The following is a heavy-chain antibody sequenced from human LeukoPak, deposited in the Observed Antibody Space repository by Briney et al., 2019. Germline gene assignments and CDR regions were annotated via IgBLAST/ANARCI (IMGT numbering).Heavy chain of an antibody. Sequence: AGPLRLSCEASGFTHSNAWMSWVRQAHGQGLKWVGRIKSNTDGGTTDYAAPVKGRFTISRDDSKNTLYLQMNSLKTEDTAVYYCTTDALLYLGYCSSTSCHTDYWGQGTLVTVSS. CDR2: IKSNTDGGTT. V-gene: IGHV3-15*01. CDR3: TTDALLYLGYCSSTSCHTDY. CDR1: GFTHSNAW. J-gene: IGHJ4*02. D-gene: IGHD2-2*02.